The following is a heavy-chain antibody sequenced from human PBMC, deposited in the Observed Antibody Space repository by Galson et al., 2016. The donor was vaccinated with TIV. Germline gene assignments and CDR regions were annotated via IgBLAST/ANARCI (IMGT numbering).Heavy chain of an antibody. D-gene: IGHD6-13*01. CDR1: GFSLSVYS. V-gene: IGHV3-48*01. CDR3: ARSLAAVHYDVMDV. CDR2: ISSSSVSI. Sequence: SLRLSCAASGFSLSVYSMNWVRQAPGKGLEWVTYISSSSVSIYYAHSVKGRFTISRDNSNNAFYLQMNSLRAEDTAVYYCARSLAAVHYDVMDVWGQGTTVTVSS. J-gene: IGHJ6*02.